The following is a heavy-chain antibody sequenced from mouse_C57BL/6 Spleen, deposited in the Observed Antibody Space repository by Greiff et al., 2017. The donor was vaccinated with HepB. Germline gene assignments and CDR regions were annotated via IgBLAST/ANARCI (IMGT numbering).Heavy chain of an antibody. D-gene: IGHD1-1*01. CDR2: INPSNGGT. CDR1: GYTFTSYW. J-gene: IGHJ1*03. Sequence: QVQLQQPGTELVKPGASVKLSCKASGYTFTSYWMHWVKQRPGQGLEWIGNINPSNGGTNYNEKFKSKATLTVDKSSSTAYMQLSSLTSEDSAVYYCAKGGVLLRYLWYFDVWGTGTTVTVSS. CDR3: AKGGVLLRYLWYFDV. V-gene: IGHV1-53*01.